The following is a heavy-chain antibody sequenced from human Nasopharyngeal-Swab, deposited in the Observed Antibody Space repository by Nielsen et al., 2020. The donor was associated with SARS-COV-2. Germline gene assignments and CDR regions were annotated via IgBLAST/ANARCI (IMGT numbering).Heavy chain of an antibody. V-gene: IGHV3-21*06. D-gene: IGHD4-17*01. CDR2: ISPTSDYI. Sequence: GESLKISCAASGFTFSSYTMNWVRQAPGKGLEWFSSISPTSDYIYYAESVKGRFTISRDNAKTSLFLQMNSLRAEETAIYYCVRGSYGHYDSWGQGALITVSS. CDR3: VRGSYGHYDS. CDR1: GFTFSSYT. J-gene: IGHJ5*01.